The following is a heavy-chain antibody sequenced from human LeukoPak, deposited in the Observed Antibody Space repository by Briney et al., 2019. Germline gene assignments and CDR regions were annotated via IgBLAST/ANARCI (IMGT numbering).Heavy chain of an antibody. CDR2: INDRGHT. V-gene: IGHV4-34*01. Sequence: SETLSLTCAVHGGSFSGYHWNWIRQSPEKGLEWIGEINDRGHTNYNPSLKSRVTISVDTSKKQFSLRLSSVTAADTAVYYCARDPTTVVTLPYYFDFWGQGTLFAVSS. CDR3: ARDPTTVVTLPYYFDF. J-gene: IGHJ4*02. D-gene: IGHD4-23*01. CDR1: GGSFSGYH.